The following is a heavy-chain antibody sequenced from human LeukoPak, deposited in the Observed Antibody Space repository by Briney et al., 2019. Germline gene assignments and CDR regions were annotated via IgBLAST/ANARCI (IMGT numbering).Heavy chain of an antibody. CDR1: GFSFSSYS. D-gene: IGHD3-10*02. Sequence: PGGSLRLSCAASGFSFSSYSMNWVRQAPGKGLEWVAAISTTSGNIYYADSVKGRFTISRDNAKNSLYLQMNSLRAEDTDVYYCAELGITMIGGVWGKGTTVTISS. CDR2: ISTTSGNI. CDR3: AELGITMIGGV. V-gene: IGHV3-21*01. J-gene: IGHJ6*04.